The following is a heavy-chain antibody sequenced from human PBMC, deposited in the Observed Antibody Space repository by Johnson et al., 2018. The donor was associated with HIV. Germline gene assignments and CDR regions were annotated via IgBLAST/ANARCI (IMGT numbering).Heavy chain of an antibody. CDR3: AKDTRYCNSATCYGAFDM. V-gene: IGHV3-74*01. Sequence: VQLVESGGGLVQPGGSLRLSCAASGFTFSRYWMDWVRQAPGKGLVWVSRIQSDGSSTAYADSVKDRFTISRDNAKNTLYLQMNSLRTEDTALYYCAKDTRYCNSATCYGAFDMWGQGTMVTVSS. CDR1: GFTFSRYW. J-gene: IGHJ3*02. D-gene: IGHD2-2*01. CDR2: IQSDGSST.